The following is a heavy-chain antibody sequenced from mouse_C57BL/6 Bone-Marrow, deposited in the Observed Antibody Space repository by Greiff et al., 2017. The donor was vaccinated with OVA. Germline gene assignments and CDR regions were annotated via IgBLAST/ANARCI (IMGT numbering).Heavy chain of an antibody. J-gene: IGHJ3*01. V-gene: IGHV2-4*01. D-gene: IGHD1-1*01. CDR2: IWRGGSP. CDR3: AIARADYYGSSFWFAY. Sequence: VQLQQSGPGLVQPSQSLSITCTVSGFSLTSYGVHWVRQPPGKGLEWLGVIWRGGSPDYYAAFISRLSICKDNSKSQVVFKMNRLQADDTARYYCAIARADYYGSSFWFAYWGKGTLVTVSA. CDR1: GFSLTSYG.